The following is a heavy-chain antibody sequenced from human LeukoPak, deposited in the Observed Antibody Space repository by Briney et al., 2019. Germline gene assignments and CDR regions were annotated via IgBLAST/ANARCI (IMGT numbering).Heavy chain of an antibody. J-gene: IGHJ5*02. CDR3: ARRRFSQGSFDP. CDR2: INHSGST. CDR1: GGSFSGYY. D-gene: IGHD3-10*01. V-gene: IGHV4-34*01. Sequence: PSETLSLTCAVYGGSFSGYYWSWIRQPPGKGLEWIGEINHSGSTSYNPSLKSRVTISVDTSKNQFSLKLSSVTAADTAVYYCARRRFSQGSFDPWGQGTLVTVSS.